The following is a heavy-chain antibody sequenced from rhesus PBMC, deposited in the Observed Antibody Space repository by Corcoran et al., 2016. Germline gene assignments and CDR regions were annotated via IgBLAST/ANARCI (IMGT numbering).Heavy chain of an antibody. CDR2: IFGSGDII. CDR3: AKGCFGRGCPLVNIDF. V-gene: IGHV4-173*01. D-gene: IGHD2-21*01. J-gene: IGHJ4*01. CDR1: GGSISSNY. Sequence: QLQLQESGPGLVKPSETLSLICAVSGGSISSNYWSWIRQPPGNGLEWIGRIFGSGDIIDYNPSLKRLVSISTDTPKNQFSLKLSSVTAADTAIYFCAKGCFGRGCPLVNIDFWGQGILVTVSS.